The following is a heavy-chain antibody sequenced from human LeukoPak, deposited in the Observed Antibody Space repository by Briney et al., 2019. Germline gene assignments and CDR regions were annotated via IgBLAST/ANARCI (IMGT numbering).Heavy chain of an antibody. J-gene: IGHJ4*02. CDR3: ARGPSYYGSATGRGADFDY. Sequence: PGGSLRLSCAASGFTFSSYAMSWVRQAPGKGLEWVSAISGSGGSTYYADSVKGRFTISRDNSKNTLYLQMNSLRAEDTAVYYCARGPSYYGSATGRGADFDYWGQGTLVTVSS. CDR2: ISGSGGST. CDR1: GFTFSSYA. V-gene: IGHV3-23*01. D-gene: IGHD3-10*01.